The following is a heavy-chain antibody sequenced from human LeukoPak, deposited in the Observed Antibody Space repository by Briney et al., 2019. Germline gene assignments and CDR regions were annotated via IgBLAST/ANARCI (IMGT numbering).Heavy chain of an antibody. CDR2: ISSSSSYI. CDR1: GFTFSSYS. V-gene: IGHV3-21*01. Sequence: PGGSLRLSCAASGFTFSSYSMNWVRQAPGKGLEWVSSISSSSSYIYYADSVKGRFTISRDNARKSLYLQMNSLRAEDTAVYYCARPSSPRLPSFDIWGQGTMVTVSS. J-gene: IGHJ3*02. CDR3: ARPSSPRLPSFDI. D-gene: IGHD5-12*01.